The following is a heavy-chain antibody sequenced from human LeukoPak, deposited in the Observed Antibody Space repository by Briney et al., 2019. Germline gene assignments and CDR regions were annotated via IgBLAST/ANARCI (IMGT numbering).Heavy chain of an antibody. J-gene: IGHJ4*02. CDR2: INHSGST. Sequence: PSETLSLTCAVYGGSFSGYYWSWIRQPSGKGLEWIGEINHSGSTNYNPSLKSRVTISVDTSKNQFSLKLSSVTAADTAVYYCAISSANCSSTSCYIGYWGQGTLVTVSS. CDR3: AISSANCSSTSCYIGY. V-gene: IGHV4-34*01. D-gene: IGHD2-2*02. CDR1: GGSFSGYY.